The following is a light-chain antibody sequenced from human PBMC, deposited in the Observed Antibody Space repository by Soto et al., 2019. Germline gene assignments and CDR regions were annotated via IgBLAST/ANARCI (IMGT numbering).Light chain of an antibody. CDR3: QQYNTFLN. Sequence: VIWMTQSPSLLSASTGDRVTISCRASQGISSYLAWYQQKPGKAPKLLIYAASTLQSGVPSRFSGSGSGTEFTLTISSLQPDDFATYYCQQYNTFLNFGGGTKVDIK. CDR2: AAS. CDR1: QGISSY. V-gene: IGKV1D-8*03. J-gene: IGKJ4*01.